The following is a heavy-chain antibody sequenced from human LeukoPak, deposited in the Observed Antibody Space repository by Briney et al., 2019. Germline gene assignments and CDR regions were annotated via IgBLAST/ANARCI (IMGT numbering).Heavy chain of an antibody. Sequence: SETLSLTCTVSGGSISSGSYYWGWIRQPPGKGLEWIGSIYYSGSTYYNPSLKSRATISVDTSKNQFSLKLTSVTAADTAVYYCARHVHGSGNYYMDVWGKGTTVTVSS. V-gene: IGHV4-39*01. CDR3: ARHVHGSGNYYMDV. CDR2: IYYSGST. D-gene: IGHD3-10*01. J-gene: IGHJ6*03. CDR1: GGSISSGSYY.